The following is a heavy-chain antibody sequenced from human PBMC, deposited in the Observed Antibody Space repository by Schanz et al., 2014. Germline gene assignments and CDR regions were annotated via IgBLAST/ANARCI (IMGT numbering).Heavy chain of an antibody. J-gene: IGHJ6*03. D-gene: IGHD3-10*01. CDR1: GFTFSTSA. CDR3: AKGSRSGSKVMDV. V-gene: IGHV3-23*01. Sequence: EVQLLESGGGLVQPGGSLRLSCAASGFTFSTSAMSWVRQVPGKGLEWVSAILGLASTTYYADSVKGRFTISRDSAKNSLYLQMNSLRPEDTALYYCAKGSRSGSKVMDVWGKGTTVTVSS. CDR2: ILGLASTT.